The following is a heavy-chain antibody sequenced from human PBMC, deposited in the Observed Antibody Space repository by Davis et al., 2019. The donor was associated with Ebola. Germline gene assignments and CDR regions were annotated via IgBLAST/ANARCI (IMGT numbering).Heavy chain of an antibody. CDR3: AKDGAYYDFWSGYSYFDY. CDR2: IRYDGSNK. D-gene: IGHD3-3*01. V-gene: IGHV3-30*02. Sequence: GESLKISCAASGFTFSSYGMHWVRQAPGKGLEWVAFIRYDGSNKYYADSVKGRFTISRDNSKNTLYLQMNSLRAEDTAVYYCAKDGAYYDFWSGYSYFDYWGQGTLVTVSS. J-gene: IGHJ4*02. CDR1: GFTFSSYG.